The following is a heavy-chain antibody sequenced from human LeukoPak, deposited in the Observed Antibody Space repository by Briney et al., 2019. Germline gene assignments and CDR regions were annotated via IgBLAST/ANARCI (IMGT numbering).Heavy chain of an antibody. J-gene: IGHJ4*02. Sequence: GGSLRLSCAASGFTFSSHGMHWVRQAPGKGLEWVAVISYDGSNKYYADSVKGRFTISRDNSKNTLYLQMNSLRAEDTAVYYCARDPSNYYGSGPFDYWSQGTLVTVSS. CDR3: ARDPSNYYGSGPFDY. D-gene: IGHD3-10*01. V-gene: IGHV3-30*03. CDR2: ISYDGSNK. CDR1: GFTFSSHG.